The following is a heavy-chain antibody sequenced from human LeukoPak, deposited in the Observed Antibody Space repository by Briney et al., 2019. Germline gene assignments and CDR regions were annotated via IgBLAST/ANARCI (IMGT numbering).Heavy chain of an antibody. V-gene: IGHV1-3*01. CDR2: INAGNGNT. Sequence: ASVKVSCKASGYTFTSYAMHWVRQAPGQRLEWMGWINAGNGNTKYSQEFQGRVTITRDTSASTAHMELSSLRSEDTAVYYCAREIWFGESAFDYWGQGTLVTVSS. CDR1: GYTFTSYA. CDR3: AREIWFGESAFDY. D-gene: IGHD3-10*01. J-gene: IGHJ4*02.